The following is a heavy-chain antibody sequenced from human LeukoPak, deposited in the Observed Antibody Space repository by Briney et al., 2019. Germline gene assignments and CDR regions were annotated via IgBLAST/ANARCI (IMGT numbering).Heavy chain of an antibody. CDR2: ITITDGGA. V-gene: IGHV3-23*01. D-gene: IGHD3-3*01. CDR1: GFLFRAYA. CDR3: AREAWRPYLDY. Sequence: GGSLRLSCGASGFLFRAYAMSWVRQAPGKGLEWLSTITITDGGAYYIDSVKGRFTMSRDNSKNTLYLQMNSLRAEDTAVYYCAREAWRPYLDYWGQGTPVTVSS. J-gene: IGHJ4*02.